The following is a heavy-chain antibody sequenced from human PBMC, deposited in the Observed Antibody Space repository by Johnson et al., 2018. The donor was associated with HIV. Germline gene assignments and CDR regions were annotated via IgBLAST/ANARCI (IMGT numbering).Heavy chain of an antibody. V-gene: IGHV3-33*06. CDR2: IWYDGSNK. D-gene: IGHD5-18*01. CDR3: AKDVVGIQLLGAFDI. J-gene: IGHJ3*02. Sequence: QVQLVESGGGVVQPGRSLRLSCAASGFTFSTYGMHWVRQAPGKGLEWLAVIWYDGSNKYYADSVKGRFTISRDNSKNTLYLQMNSLRAEDMAVYYCAKDVVGIQLLGAFDIWGQGTMVTVSS. CDR1: GFTFSTYG.